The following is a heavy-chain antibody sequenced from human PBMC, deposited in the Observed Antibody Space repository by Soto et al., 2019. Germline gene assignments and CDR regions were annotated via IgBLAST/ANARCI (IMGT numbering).Heavy chain of an antibody. V-gene: IGHV1-58*02. CDR2: IVVASGQT. CDR1: GSGFIRSG. Sequence: SVKVSCKASGSGFIRSGIQWLRQAHGQRLEWIGWIVVASGQTNYAQNFRGRVAITRDTSTATAYIELTGLTSEDTAVYFCSADRPDIGVGWWVWGQGTTVTVS. CDR3: SADRPDIGVGWWV. D-gene: IGHD2-15*01. J-gene: IGHJ6*02.